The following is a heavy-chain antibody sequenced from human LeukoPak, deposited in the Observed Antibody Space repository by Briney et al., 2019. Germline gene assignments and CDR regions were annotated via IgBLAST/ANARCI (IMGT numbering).Heavy chain of an antibody. CDR2: INPSSGST. J-gene: IGHJ6*02. CDR1: GYTFTSYY. Sequence: ASVKVSCKASGYTFTSYYMHWVRQAPGQGLEWMGIINPSSGSTSYAQKFQGRVTMTRDTSTSTVYMELSSLRSEDTAVYYCARDLSGGYYGSGSYYNVAYYYYGMDVWGQGTTVTVSS. D-gene: IGHD3-10*01. CDR3: ARDLSGGYYGSGSYYNVAYYYYGMDV. V-gene: IGHV1-46*01.